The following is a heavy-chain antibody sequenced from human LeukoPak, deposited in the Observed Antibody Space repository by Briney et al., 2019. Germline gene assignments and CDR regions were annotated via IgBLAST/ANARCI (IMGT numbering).Heavy chain of an antibody. J-gene: IGHJ4*02. Sequence: SETLSLTCTVSGGSISSSSYYWGWIRQPPGKGLEWTGEINHSGSTNYNPSLKSRVTISVDTSKNQFSLKLSSVTAADTAVYYCARDGYDFWSGYPFDYWGQGTLVTVSS. V-gene: IGHV4-39*07. CDR1: GGSISSSSYY. D-gene: IGHD3-3*01. CDR3: ARDGYDFWSGYPFDY. CDR2: INHSGST.